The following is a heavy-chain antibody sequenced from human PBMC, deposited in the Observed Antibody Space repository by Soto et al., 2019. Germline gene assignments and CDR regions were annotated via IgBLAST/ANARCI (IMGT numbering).Heavy chain of an antibody. D-gene: IGHD3-10*01. V-gene: IGHV2-5*01. CDR1: GFSLSTSGVG. CDR3: AHDRDYYGSGSYFDY. J-gene: IGHJ4*02. CDR2: IYWNDDK. Sequence: QITLKESGPTLVKPTQTLTLTCTFSGFSLSTSGVGVGWIRQPPGKALEWLALIYWNDDKRYSPSLKSRLTITKDTSKNQVVLTMTNMDPVDTATYYCAHDRDYYGSGSYFDYWGQGTLVTVSS.